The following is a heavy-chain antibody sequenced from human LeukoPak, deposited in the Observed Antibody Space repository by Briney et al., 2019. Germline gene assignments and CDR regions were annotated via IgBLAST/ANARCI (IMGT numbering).Heavy chain of an antibody. Sequence: GGSLRLSCAASGFTFSSYEMNWVRQAPGKGLEWGSYISSSGSTIYYADSVKGRFTISTENAKNSLYLQIKIPRAEDTPVYYSSELGLYMNEYVWGKGTTATISS. CDR3: SELGLYMNEYV. CDR1: GFTFSSYE. D-gene: IGHD1-1*01. V-gene: IGHV3-48*03. CDR2: ISSSGSTI. J-gene: IGHJ6*04.